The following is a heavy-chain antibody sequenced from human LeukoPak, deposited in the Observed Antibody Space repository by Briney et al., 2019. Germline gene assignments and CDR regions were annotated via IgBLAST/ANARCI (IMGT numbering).Heavy chain of an antibody. J-gene: IGHJ4*02. D-gene: IGHD1-26*01. CDR2: IYYSGST. Sequence: SEPLSLTCTVSGASISSYFWSWIRQPPGKGLEWIGNIYYSGSTNYNPSLKSRVTISLDTSRNHFSLRLSSVTAADTAVYYCARVSSYSGSYFDFDYWGQGTLVTVSS. CDR1: GASISSYF. CDR3: ARVSSYSGSYFDFDY. V-gene: IGHV4-59*01.